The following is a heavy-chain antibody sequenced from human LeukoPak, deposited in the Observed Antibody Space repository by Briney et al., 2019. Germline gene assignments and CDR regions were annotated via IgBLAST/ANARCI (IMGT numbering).Heavy chain of an antibody. CDR1: GYTLTELS. J-gene: IGHJ6*02. V-gene: IGHV1-24*01. Sequence: ASVKVSFKVSGYTLTELSMHWVRQAHGKGLEWMGGFDPEDGETIYAQKFQGRVTMTEDTSTDTAYMELSSLRSEDTAVYYCATDGPLGATDYYYYGMDVWGQGTTVTVSS. CDR2: FDPEDGET. CDR3: ATDGPLGATDYYYYGMDV. D-gene: IGHD1-26*01.